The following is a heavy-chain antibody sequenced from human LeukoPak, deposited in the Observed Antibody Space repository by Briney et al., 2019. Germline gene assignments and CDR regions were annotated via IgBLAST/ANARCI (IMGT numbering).Heavy chain of an antibody. CDR3: AREPGFDSSGYLNWFDP. V-gene: IGHV4-59*01. Sequence: SETLSLTCTVSGGSISSYYWSWIRQPPGKGLEWIACISYSGSTKYNPSLKSRVTISIDTSKNQLSLKLSSVIAADTAVYYCAREPGFDSSGYLNWFDPWGQGTLVTVSS. D-gene: IGHD3-22*01. J-gene: IGHJ5*02. CDR2: ISYSGST. CDR1: GGSISSYY.